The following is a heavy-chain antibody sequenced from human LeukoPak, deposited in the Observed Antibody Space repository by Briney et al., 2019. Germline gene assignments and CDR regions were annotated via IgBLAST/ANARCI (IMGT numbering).Heavy chain of an antibody. CDR2: IYYSGST. D-gene: IGHD6-6*01. J-gene: IGHJ4*02. V-gene: IGHV4-59*11. Sequence: PSETLSLTCTVSGGSISSHYWSWIRQPPGKGLEWIGYIYYSGSTNYNPSLKSRVTISVDTSKNQFSLKLSSVTAADTAVYYCARYRGAARPFDYWGQGTLVTVSS. CDR1: GGSISSHY. CDR3: ARYRGAARPFDY.